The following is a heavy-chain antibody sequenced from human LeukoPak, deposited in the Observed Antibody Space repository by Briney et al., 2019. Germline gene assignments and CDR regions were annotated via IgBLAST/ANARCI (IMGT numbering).Heavy chain of an antibody. CDR3: AKDGKNFFDY. J-gene: IGHJ4*02. CDR1: GFTFDHYT. V-gene: IGHV3-43*01. Sequence: GGSLRLSCAASGFTFDHYTMHWVRQAPGKGLEWVSLISWDGGSTYYADSVKGRFTISRDNSKNSLSLQMNSLRAEDTALYYCAKDGKNFFDYWGQGTLVTVSS. CDR2: ISWDGGST.